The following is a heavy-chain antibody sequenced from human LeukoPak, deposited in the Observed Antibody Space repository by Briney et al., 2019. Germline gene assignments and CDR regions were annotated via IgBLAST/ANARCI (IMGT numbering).Heavy chain of an antibody. CDR1: GFTFSSYG. V-gene: IGHV3-33*01. CDR3: ARDRSSWSRYYFDY. Sequence: SGGSLRLSCAASGFTFSSYGMHWVRQAPGKGLEWVAVIWYDGSNKYYADSVKGRFTISRDNSKNTLYLQMNSLRAEDTAVCYCARDRSSWSRYYFDYWGQGTLVTVSS. D-gene: IGHD6-13*01. J-gene: IGHJ4*02. CDR2: IWYDGSNK.